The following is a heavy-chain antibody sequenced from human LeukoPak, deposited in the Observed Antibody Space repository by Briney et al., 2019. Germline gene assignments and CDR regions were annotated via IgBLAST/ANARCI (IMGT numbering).Heavy chain of an antibody. D-gene: IGHD3-22*01. CDR1: GFTVSSNY. CDR3: ARKGYYYDSSGWTGWYFDL. J-gene: IGHJ2*01. CDR2: IYSGGST. Sequence: GGSLRLSCAASGFTVSSNYMSWVRQAPGKGLEWVSVIYSGGSTYYADSVKGRFTISRDNSKNTLYLQMNSLRAEDTAVYYCARKGYYYDSSGWTGWYFDLWGHGTLVTVSS. V-gene: IGHV3-66*01.